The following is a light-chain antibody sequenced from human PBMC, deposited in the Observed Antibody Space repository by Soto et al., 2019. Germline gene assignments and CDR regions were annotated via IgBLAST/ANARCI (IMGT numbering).Light chain of an antibody. Sequence: QSALTQPRSVSGSPGQSVTISCTGTSSDVGGYNFVSWYQQYPGKAPKLIIYDVTKAPSGVPDRFSGSKSGNTASLTISGLQTDDEADYYCCSYAGSYTHVFGTGTKLTVL. V-gene: IGLV2-11*01. J-gene: IGLJ1*01. CDR1: SSDVGGYNF. CDR2: DVT. CDR3: CSYAGSYTHV.